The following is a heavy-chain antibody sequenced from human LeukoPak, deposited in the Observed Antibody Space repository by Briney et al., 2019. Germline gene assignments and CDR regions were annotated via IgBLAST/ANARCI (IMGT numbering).Heavy chain of an antibody. Sequence: ASVKVSCKASGYSFTGYYIHWVRQAPKQGLEWMGRINPNSGDTNYAQKFQGRVTMTRDTSINTAYMELSRLRSDDTAVFYCARLYCTNDVCSSFDYWGQGTLVTVSS. CDR2: INPNSGDT. D-gene: IGHD2-8*01. J-gene: IGHJ4*02. CDR3: ARLYCTNDVCSSFDY. V-gene: IGHV1-2*06. CDR1: GYSFTGYY.